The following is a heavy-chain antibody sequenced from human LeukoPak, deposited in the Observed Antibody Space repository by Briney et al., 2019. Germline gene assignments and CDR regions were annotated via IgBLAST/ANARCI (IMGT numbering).Heavy chain of an antibody. Sequence: SVKVSCKTSGGTFNNSAISWVRQAPGQGREWLGGIMPLFGTAGYAQKFQGRVTITKDESTRTVYLELTSLTSDDTAVYYCARDVHGDYGPAWFDPWGQGTLVSVSS. V-gene: IGHV1-69*05. CDR1: GGTFNNSA. CDR3: ARDVHGDYGPAWFDP. J-gene: IGHJ5*02. CDR2: IMPLFGTA. D-gene: IGHD4-17*01.